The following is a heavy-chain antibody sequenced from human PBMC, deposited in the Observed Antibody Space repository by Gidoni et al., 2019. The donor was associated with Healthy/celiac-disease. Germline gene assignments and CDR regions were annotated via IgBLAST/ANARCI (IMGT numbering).Heavy chain of an antibody. V-gene: IGHV3-30*18. CDR3: AKDDTEAYCSGGSCYGDGINYFDY. D-gene: IGHD2-15*01. J-gene: IGHJ4*02. CDR1: GFTFSSYG. CDR2: ISYDESNK. Sequence: QVQLVESGGGVVQPGRSLRLSCAASGFTFSSYGMHWVRQAPGKGLEWVAVISYDESNKYYADSVKGRFTISRDNSKNTLYLQMNSLRAEDTAVYYCAKDDTEAYCSGGSCYGDGINYFDYWGQGTLVTVSS.